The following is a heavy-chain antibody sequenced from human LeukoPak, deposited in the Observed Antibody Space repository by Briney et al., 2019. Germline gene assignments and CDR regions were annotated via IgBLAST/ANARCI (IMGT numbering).Heavy chain of an antibody. CDR3: ARSRVWSDYWGYFDC. CDR2: IYHSGST. CDR1: GGSISNYY. Sequence: SETLSLSCTVYGGSISNYYWSWIRQPPGEGLEWFGYIYHSGSTNYNPSHKSRVTVSVDMAKNQISLKMSSVTAADTAVYYCARSRVWSDYWGYFDCWGQGILVTVSS. D-gene: IGHD3-3*01. V-gene: IGHV4-59*01. J-gene: IGHJ4*02.